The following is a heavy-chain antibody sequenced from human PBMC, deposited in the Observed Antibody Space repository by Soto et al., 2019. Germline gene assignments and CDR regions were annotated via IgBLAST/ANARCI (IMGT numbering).Heavy chain of an antibody. J-gene: IGHJ4*02. CDR2: IIPILGIA. CDR3: ARHTYLAAAKGMLDY. Sequence: SVKVSCKASGGTFSSYTISWVRQAPGQGLEWMGRIIPILGIANYAQKFQGRVTISVDTSKNQFSLKLSSVTAADTAVYYCARHTYLAAAKGMLDYWGQGTLVTVSS. D-gene: IGHD6-13*01. V-gene: IGHV1-69*02. CDR1: GGTFSSYT.